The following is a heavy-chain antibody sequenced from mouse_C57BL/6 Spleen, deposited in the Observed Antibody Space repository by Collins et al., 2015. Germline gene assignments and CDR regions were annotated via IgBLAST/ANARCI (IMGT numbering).Heavy chain of an antibody. D-gene: IGHD1-1*01. CDR2: IDPETGGT. CDR1: GYTFTDYE. V-gene: IGHV1-15*01. Sequence: QVQLQQSGAELVRPGASVTLSCKASGYTFTDYEMHWVKQTPVHGLEWIGAIDPETGGTAYNQKFKGKAILTADKSSSTAYMELRSLTSEDPAVYYCTRVEVYYYGSSSYYFDYWGQGTTLTVSS. CDR3: TRVEVYYYGSSSYYFDY. J-gene: IGHJ2*01.